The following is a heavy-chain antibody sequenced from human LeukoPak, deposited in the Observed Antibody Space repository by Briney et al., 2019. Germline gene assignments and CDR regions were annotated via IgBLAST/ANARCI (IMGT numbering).Heavy chain of an antibody. J-gene: IGHJ4*02. D-gene: IGHD6-19*01. CDR1: GSNFGNYY. CDR2: IKHDGNWK. CDR3: ARERHRSGSLGDY. Sequence: GGSLRLSCAASGSNFGNYYVSWVRQAPGKGLEWVANIKHDGNWKFYADSVKGRFTVSRDNAEKSVYLHMSSLRAEDTAMYYCARERHRSGSLGDYWGQGILVTVSS. V-gene: IGHV3-7*03.